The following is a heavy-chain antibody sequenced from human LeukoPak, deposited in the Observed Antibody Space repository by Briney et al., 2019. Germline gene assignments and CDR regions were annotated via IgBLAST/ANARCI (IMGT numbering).Heavy chain of an antibody. J-gene: IGHJ4*02. CDR3: ARAGAEDSSGYYLRVDY. D-gene: IGHD3-22*01. Sequence: SETLSLTCAVYGGSFSGYYWSWIRQPPGKGLEWIGEINHSGSTNYNPSLKSRVTISVGTSKNQFSLKLSSVTAADTAVYYCARAGAEDSSGYYLRVDYWGQGTLVTVSS. CDR1: GGSFSGYY. V-gene: IGHV4-34*01. CDR2: INHSGST.